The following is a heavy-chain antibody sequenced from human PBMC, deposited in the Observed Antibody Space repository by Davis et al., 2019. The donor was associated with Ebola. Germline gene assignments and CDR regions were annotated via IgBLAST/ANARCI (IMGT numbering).Heavy chain of an antibody. J-gene: IGHJ4*02. D-gene: IGHD3-3*01. CDR2: ISSSSSYI. CDR1: GFTFGSYT. CDR3: ACTIFGVVSSFDH. V-gene: IGHV3-21*01. Sequence: GESLKISCVASGFTFGSYTMNWVRQAPGKGLEWVSSISSSSSYIYYADSEKGRFTISSDNARNSLYLQMNSLRDEDTAVYYCACTIFGVVSSFDHWGQGTLVTVSS.